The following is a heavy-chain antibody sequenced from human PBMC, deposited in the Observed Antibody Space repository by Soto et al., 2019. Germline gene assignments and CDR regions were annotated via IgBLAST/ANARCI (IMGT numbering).Heavy chain of an antibody. CDR1: GFTFSSYG. V-gene: IGHV3-30*19. D-gene: IGHD2-8*01. J-gene: IGHJ4*02. Sequence: GGSLRLSCAASGFTFSSYGMHWVRQAPGKGLEWVAVISYDGSNKYYADSVKGRFTISRDNSKNTLYLQMNSLRAEDTAVYYCARENYPIPGFDYWGQGTLVTVSS. CDR2: ISYDGSNK. CDR3: ARENYPIPGFDY.